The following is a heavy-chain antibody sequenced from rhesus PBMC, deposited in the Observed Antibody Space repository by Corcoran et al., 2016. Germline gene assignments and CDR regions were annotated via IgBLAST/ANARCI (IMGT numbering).Heavy chain of an antibody. D-gene: IGHD2-21*01. J-gene: IGHJ5-2*02. CDR2: IDGSGVST. CDR1: GASITSNY. CDR3: ARKNPGSSMDV. Sequence: QVQLQESGPGLVKPSETLPLTCDVSGASITSNYWSWIRQAPGKGLEWIGRIDGSGVSTPYHPSLRRRVPISKAPSKNRFFLKLSSVTAADSAVYYCARKNPGSSMDVWGRGLLVSVSS. V-gene: IGHV4S2*01.